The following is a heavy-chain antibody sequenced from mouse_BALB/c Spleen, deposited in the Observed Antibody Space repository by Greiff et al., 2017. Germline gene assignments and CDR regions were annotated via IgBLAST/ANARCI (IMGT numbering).Heavy chain of an antibody. CDR2: FHPYNDDT. J-gene: IGHJ4*01. CDR3: ARKGYAMDY. Sequence: LVESGAELVKPGASVKMSCKAFGYTFTTYPIERMKQNHGRSLVWIGNFHPYNDDTKYNEKFKGKAKLTVETSYSKVYLELSRLTSDDSAVYYCARKGYAMDYWGQGTSVTVSS. CDR1: GYTFTTYP. V-gene: IGHV1-47*01.